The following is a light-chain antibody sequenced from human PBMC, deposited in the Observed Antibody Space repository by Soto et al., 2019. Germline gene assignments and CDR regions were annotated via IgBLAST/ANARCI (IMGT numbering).Light chain of an antibody. CDR3: HQYDNWPVT. Sequence: EIVMTQSPATLSVSPGERATLSCRASQSVSTNLAWYQQKPGQAPRLLIYGASTRTTVVPARFSGSGSGTEFTLTISSLQSEDLAVYFYHQYDNWPVTFGGGTKVEIK. CDR2: GAS. V-gene: IGKV3-15*01. J-gene: IGKJ4*01. CDR1: QSVSTN.